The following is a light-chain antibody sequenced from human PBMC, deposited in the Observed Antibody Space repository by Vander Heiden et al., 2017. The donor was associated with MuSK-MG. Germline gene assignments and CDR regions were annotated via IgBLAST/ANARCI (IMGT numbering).Light chain of an antibody. CDR3: QQDDTTVYT. CDR2: WAS. J-gene: IGKJ2*01. Sequence: DIVMTQSPDSLAVSLGERATINCKSSQSVLYSSNNKNHLAWYQQKPGQPPKMLIYWASTRESGVPDRFSDSGSGTDFTLTISSLQAEDVAVYYCQQDDTTVYTFGQGTKLEIK. CDR1: QSVLYSSNNKNH. V-gene: IGKV4-1*01.